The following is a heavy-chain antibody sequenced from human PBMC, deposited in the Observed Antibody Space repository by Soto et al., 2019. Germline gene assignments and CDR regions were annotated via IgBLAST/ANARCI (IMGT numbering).Heavy chain of an antibody. Sequence: QVQLVQSGAEVKKPGASVKVSCKASGYTFTSYAMHWVRQAPGQRLEWMGWINAGNGNTKYSQKFQGRVTITRDTSESTAYMELSSLRSEDTAVYYCARVVGASTALGMDVWGQGTTVTVSS. CDR1: GYTFTSYA. CDR3: ARVVGASTALGMDV. J-gene: IGHJ6*02. CDR2: INAGNGNT. D-gene: IGHD1-26*01. V-gene: IGHV1-3*01.